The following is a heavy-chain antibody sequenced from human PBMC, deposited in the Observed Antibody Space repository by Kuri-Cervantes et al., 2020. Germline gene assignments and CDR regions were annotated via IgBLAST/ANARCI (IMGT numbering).Heavy chain of an antibody. CDR1: GFTFNNYN. CDR2: ISWNSGRI. CDR3: VKDPSYSSSSPFDY. J-gene: IGHJ4*02. V-gene: IGHV3-9*01. Sequence: GGSLRLSCAASGFTFNNYNMNWVRQAPGKGLEWVAGISWNSGRIIYAESVKGRFIISRDNAKNSLYLQMNSVRPEDTALYHCVKDPSYSSSSPFDYWGQGTLVTVSS. D-gene: IGHD6-6*01.